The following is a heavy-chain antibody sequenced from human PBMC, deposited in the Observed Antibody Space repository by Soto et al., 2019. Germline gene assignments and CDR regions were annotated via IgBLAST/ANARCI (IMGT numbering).Heavy chain of an antibody. Sequence: SVKVSFKASGGTFSSYAISWVRQAPGQGLEWMGGIIPIFGTANYAQKFQGRVTITADESTSTAYMELSSLRSEDTAVYYCARDKVAAAFDWGQGTLVTVSS. V-gene: IGHV1-69*13. CDR2: IIPIFGTA. D-gene: IGHD6-13*01. CDR1: GGTFSSYA. CDR3: ARDKVAAAFD. J-gene: IGHJ4*02.